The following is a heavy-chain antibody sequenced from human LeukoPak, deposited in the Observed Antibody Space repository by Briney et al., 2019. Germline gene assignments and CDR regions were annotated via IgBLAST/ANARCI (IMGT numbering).Heavy chain of an antibody. V-gene: IGHV3-43*01. CDR3: AKAVRPSYYYYMDV. CDR1: GFTFDDYT. CDR2: FSWDGGSC. Sequence: PGGSLRLSCGASGFTFDDYTVQWVRQAPGKGLEWVSLFSWDGGSCSDADAVRGRFTISRDNSKNSLYLQMNSLRTEDTALYYCAKAVRPSYYYYMDVWGKGTTVTVSS. J-gene: IGHJ6*03. D-gene: IGHD3-10*01.